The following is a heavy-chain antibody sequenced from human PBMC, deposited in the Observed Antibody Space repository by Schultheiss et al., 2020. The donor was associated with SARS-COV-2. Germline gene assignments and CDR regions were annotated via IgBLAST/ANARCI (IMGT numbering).Heavy chain of an antibody. Sequence: GGSLRLSCAASGFTFSSYEMNWVRQAPGKGLEWVSYISSGGSTIYYADSVKGRFTISRDNAANSLSLQMYNLRAEDTALYYCVRVDRYFEDSGYRSFDSWGQGTLVTVSS. D-gene: IGHD3-16*02. CDR1: GFTFSSYE. CDR3: VRVDRYFEDSGYRSFDS. J-gene: IGHJ4*02. CDR2: ISSGGSTI. V-gene: IGHV3-48*03.